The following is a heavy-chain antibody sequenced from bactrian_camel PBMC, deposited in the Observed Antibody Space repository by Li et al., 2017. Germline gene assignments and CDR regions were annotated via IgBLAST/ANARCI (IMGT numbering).Heavy chain of an antibody. CDR1: GYTYSNKC. Sequence: DVQLVESGGGSVQARGSLRLSCAASGYTYSNKCTAWFRQAPGKEREGVASIYAGGRTTYYADSVKGRFTISQDNAKNTVYLQMNSLKPEDTAMYFCAADGPRGGIVTIGRWSFGYRGQGTQVTVS. CDR2: IYAGGRTT. J-gene: IGHJ6*01. CDR3: AADGPRGGIVTIGRWSFGY. D-gene: IGHD4*01. V-gene: IGHV3S40*01.